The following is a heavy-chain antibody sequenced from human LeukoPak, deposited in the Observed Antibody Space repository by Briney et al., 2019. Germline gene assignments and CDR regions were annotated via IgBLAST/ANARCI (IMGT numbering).Heavy chain of an antibody. CDR2: IRYDGSNK. J-gene: IGHJ4*02. CDR1: GFTFSSYG. CDR3: AKDSRNYYDSSGYYRFFDY. V-gene: IGHV3-30*02. Sequence: PGGSLRLSCAASGFTFSSYGMHWVRQAPGKGLEWVAFIRYDGSNKYYADSVKGRFTISRDNSKNTLYLQMNSLRAEDTAVYYCAKDSRNYYDSSGYYRFFDYWGQGTLVTVSS. D-gene: IGHD3-22*01.